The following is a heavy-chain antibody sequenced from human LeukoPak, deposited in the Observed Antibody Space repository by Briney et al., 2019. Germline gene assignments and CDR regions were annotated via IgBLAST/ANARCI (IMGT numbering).Heavy chain of an antibody. CDR2: IYYSGST. CDR1: GDSISGSSYY. J-gene: IGHJ6*03. Sequence: SETPSLTCSVSGDSISGSSYYWGWIRQPPGKGLEWIGTIYYSGSTYYNPSLKSRVTISVDTSKNQFSLKLSSVTAADTAVYYCAREMEDKSFSFGELRKNYYYYMDVWGKGTTVTVSS. CDR3: AREMEDKSFSFGELRKNYYYYMDV. D-gene: IGHD3-10*01. V-gene: IGHV4-39*07.